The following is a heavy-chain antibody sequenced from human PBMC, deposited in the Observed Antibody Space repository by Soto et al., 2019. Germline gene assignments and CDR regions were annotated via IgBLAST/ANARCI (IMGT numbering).Heavy chain of an antibody. Sequence: LSLTCAVSGGSFSGYYWSWVRQTPGKGLEWIGDINHTGGSNYNPSLKSRVMISVDTAKTQFSLNVTSVTAADTAVYYCAREVGYYSATRRNLYFDYWGPGTLVTVSS. CDR3: AREVGYYSATRRNLYFDY. V-gene: IGHV4-34*01. CDR1: GGSFSGYY. J-gene: IGHJ4*02. D-gene: IGHD2-2*01. CDR2: INHTGGS.